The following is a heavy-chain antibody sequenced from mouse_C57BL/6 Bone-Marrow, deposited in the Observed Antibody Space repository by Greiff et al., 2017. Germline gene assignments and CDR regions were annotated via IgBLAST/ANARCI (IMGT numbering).Heavy chain of an antibody. D-gene: IGHD2-4*01. CDR3: AGYGELRRNWFAY. V-gene: IGHV7-3*01. J-gene: IGHJ3*01. CDR2: IRNRANGYTT. CDR1: GFTFTDYY. Sequence: EVQLVESGGGLVQPGGSLSLSCAASGFTFTDYYMSWVRQPPGKALEWLGFIRNRANGYTTEYSASVKGRITISRDNSQSILYLQMNALRAADSATFYCAGYGELRRNWFAYWGQGTLVTVSA.